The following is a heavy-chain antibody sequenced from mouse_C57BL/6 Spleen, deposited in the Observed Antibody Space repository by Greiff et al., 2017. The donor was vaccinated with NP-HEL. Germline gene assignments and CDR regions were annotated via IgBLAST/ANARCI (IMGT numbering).Heavy chain of an antibody. CDR2: ISSGSSTI. Sequence: EVKVVESGGGLVKPGGSLKLSCAASGFTFSDYGMHWVRQAPEKGLEWVAYISSGSSTIYYADTVKGRFTISRDNAKNTLFLQMTSLRSEDTAMYYCAREGYYSNSVFAYWGQGTLVTVSA. CDR3: AREGYYSNSVFAY. V-gene: IGHV5-17*01. CDR1: GFTFSDYG. J-gene: IGHJ3*01. D-gene: IGHD2-5*01.